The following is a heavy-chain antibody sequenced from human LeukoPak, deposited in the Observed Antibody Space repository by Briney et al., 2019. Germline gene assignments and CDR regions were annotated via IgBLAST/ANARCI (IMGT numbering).Heavy chain of an antibody. CDR2: ISGSGGST. Sequence: PGGSLILSCAASGFTFNNYAMSRVRQAPGKGLEWVSAISGSGGSTYYADSVKGRFAISRDNSKNTLYLQMNSLRVEDTAVYYCAKRSGYSSGSYDYWGQGTLVTVSS. V-gene: IGHV3-23*01. CDR3: AKRSGYSSGSYDY. CDR1: GFTFNNYA. D-gene: IGHD6-19*01. J-gene: IGHJ4*02.